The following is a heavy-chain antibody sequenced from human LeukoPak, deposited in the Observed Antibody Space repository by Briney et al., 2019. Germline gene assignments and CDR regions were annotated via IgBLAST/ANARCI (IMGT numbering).Heavy chain of an antibody. V-gene: IGHV4-34*01. CDR2: INHSGST. CDR1: GGSFSGYY. Sequence: PSETLSLTCAVYGGSFSGYYWSWIRQPPGKGLEWIGEINHSGSTNYNSSLKSRVTISVDTSKNQFSLKLISVTAADTAVYYCARGGWYSINWGQGTLVTVSS. D-gene: IGHD6-13*01. J-gene: IGHJ4*02. CDR3: ARGGWYSIN.